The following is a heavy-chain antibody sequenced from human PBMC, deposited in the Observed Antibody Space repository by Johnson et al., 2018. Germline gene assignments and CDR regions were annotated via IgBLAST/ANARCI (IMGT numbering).Heavy chain of an antibody. J-gene: IGHJ3*02. D-gene: IGHD3-3*01. CDR3: ARDQPRGEWLPAFDI. CDR1: GFTFSSYA. Sequence: EVQLVESGGGLVQPGGSLRLSWAASGFTFSSYAMHWVRQAPGKGLEYVSAISSNGGSTYYANSVKGRFTISRDNSKNTLYLQMGSLRAEDMAVYYCARDQPRGEWLPAFDIWGQGTTVTVSS. V-gene: IGHV3-64*01. CDR2: ISSNGGST.